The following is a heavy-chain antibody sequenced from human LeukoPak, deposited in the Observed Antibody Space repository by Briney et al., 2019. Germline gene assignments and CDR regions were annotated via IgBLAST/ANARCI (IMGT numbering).Heavy chain of an antibody. D-gene: IGHD6-13*01. CDR1: GFTFSSYS. V-gene: IGHV3-21*01. J-gene: IGHJ4*02. CDR3: ARDLVWAAAGTY. Sequence: GGSLRLSCAASGFTFSSYSMNWVRQAPGKGLEWVSSISSSSSYIYYTDSVKGRFTISRDNAKNSLYLQMNSLRAEDTAVYYCARDLVWAAAGTYWGQGTLVTVSS. CDR2: ISSSSSYI.